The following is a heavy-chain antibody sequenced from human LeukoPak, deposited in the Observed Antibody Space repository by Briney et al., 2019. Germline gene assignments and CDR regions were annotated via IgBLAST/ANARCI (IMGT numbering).Heavy chain of an antibody. V-gene: IGHV3-74*01. D-gene: IGHD6-19*01. Sequence: KPGGSLRLSCAASGFTFNNARMSWVRQAPGRGLVWVSRIEYDGSSTGYADSVKDRFTISRDNAKNTLYLQMNSLRAEDTAVYYCAREGVAGALDYWGQGTLVTVSS. CDR3: AREGVAGALDY. J-gene: IGHJ4*02. CDR1: GFTFNNAR. CDR2: IEYDGSST.